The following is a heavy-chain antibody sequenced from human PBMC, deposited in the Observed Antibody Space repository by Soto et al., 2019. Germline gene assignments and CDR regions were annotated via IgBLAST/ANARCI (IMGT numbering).Heavy chain of an antibody. D-gene: IGHD4-17*01. CDR3: ARHGFYGDYASNYFDP. V-gene: IGHV5-51*01. CDR1: GSNFATYW. Sequence: GESLKISCEGFGSNFATYWIAWVRQMPGKGLEYMGIIYPGDSDSRYSPSFQGQVTFSADKSISTAYMQWSSLKASDTAMYYCARHGFYGDYASNYFDPWGQGTLVTVSS. CDR2: IYPGDSDS. J-gene: IGHJ5*02.